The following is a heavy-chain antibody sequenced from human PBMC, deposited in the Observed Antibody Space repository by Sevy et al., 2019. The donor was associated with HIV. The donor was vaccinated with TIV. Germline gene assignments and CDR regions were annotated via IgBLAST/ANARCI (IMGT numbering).Heavy chain of an antibody. CDR1: GFTFRSYS. CDR2: LSSSNNYI. D-gene: IGHD6-6*01. Sequence: GGSLRLSCAASGFTFRSYSMNWVRQAPGKGLEWVSSLSSSNNYIYYADSLKGRFTISRDNAKNSLYLQMNSLRAEDTALYYCARDLREYSSSSKYYFDYWGQGILVTVSS. CDR3: ARDLREYSSSSKYYFDY. V-gene: IGHV3-21*01. J-gene: IGHJ4*02.